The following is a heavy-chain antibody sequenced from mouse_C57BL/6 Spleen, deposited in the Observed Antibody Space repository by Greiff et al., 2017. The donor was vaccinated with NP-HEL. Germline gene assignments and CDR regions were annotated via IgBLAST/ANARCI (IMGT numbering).Heavy chain of an antibody. D-gene: IGHD1-1*01. J-gene: IGHJ1*03. V-gene: IGHV5-17*01. CDR3: ARYYGGDYWYFDV. CDR2: ISSGSSTI. CDR1: GFTFSDYG. Sequence: EVQGVESGGGLVKPGGSLKLSCAASGFTFSDYGMHWVRQAPEKGLEWVAYISSGSSTIYYADTVKGRFTISRDNAKNTLFLQMTSLRSEDTAMYYCARYYGGDYWYFDVWGTGTTVTVSS.